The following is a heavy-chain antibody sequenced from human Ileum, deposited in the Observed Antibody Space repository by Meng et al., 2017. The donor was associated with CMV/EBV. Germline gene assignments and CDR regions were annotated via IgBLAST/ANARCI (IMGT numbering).Heavy chain of an antibody. V-gene: IGHV3-74*01. CDR2: INSDASIT. D-gene: IGHD1-26*01. Sequence: GESLKISCAASGFIFSNYWMHWVRQAPGKGLVWVSRINSDASITNYADSVKCRFTISRDNAKNTLYLQMNSLRAEDTAVYYCARSIGTSDGFDYWGQGTLVTVSS. CDR1: GFIFSNYW. CDR3: ARSIGTSDGFDY. J-gene: IGHJ4*02.